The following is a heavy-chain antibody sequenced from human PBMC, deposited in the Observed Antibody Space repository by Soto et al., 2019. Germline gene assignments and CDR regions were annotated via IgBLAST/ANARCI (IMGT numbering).Heavy chain of an antibody. CDR1: GFTFSSYG. CDR2: ISYDGSNK. Sequence: ESGGGVVQPGRSLRLSCAASGFTFSSYGMHWVRQAPGKGLEWVAVISYDGSNKYYADSVKGRFTISRDNSKNTLYLQMNSLRAEDTAVYYCAKPMVRGVILFDYWGQGTLVTVSS. J-gene: IGHJ4*02. D-gene: IGHD3-10*01. CDR3: AKPMVRGVILFDY. V-gene: IGHV3-30*18.